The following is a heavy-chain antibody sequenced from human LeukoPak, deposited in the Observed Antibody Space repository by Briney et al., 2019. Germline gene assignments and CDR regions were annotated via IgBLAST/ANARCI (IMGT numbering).Heavy chain of an antibody. CDR1: GFTFSSYA. CDR3: AKGYYDYVWGSFYIDY. Sequence: VGSLRLSCAASGFTFSSYAMSWVRQAPGKGLEWVSAISGSGGSTYYADSVKGRFTISRDNSRDTLYLQMNSLRAEDTAVYYCAKGYYDYVWGSFYIDYWGQGTLVTVSS. V-gene: IGHV3-23*01. D-gene: IGHD3-16*01. CDR2: ISGSGGST. J-gene: IGHJ4*02.